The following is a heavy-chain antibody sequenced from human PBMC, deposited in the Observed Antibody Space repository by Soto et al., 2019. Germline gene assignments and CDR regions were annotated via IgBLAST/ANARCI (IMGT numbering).Heavy chain of an antibody. CDR3: ARAPKVSGSSQTRPDF. CDR1: IGSFSGYY. D-gene: IGHD6-6*01. CDR2: ISQSGNT. Sequence: EPLSLTCSIYIGSFSGYYWRWIRQPPGKGLEWIGEISQSGNTNYSPSLKSRVSISIDTSKKQFSLNLASVSAADTAVYYCARAPKVSGSSQTRPDFWGQGTLVTVSS. J-gene: IGHJ4*02. V-gene: IGHV4-34*01.